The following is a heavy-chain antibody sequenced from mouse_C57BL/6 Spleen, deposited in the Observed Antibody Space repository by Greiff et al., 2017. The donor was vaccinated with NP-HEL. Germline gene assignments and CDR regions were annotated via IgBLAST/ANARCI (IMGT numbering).Heavy chain of an antibody. CDR1: GFTFSSYT. CDR2: ISGGGGNT. CDR3: ARTGWYFDV. D-gene: IGHD4-1*01. V-gene: IGHV5-9*01. Sequence: EVMLVESGGGLVKPGGSLKLSCAASGFTFSSYTMSWVRQTPEKKLEWVATISGGGGNTYYPDSVKGRFTISRDNAKNTLYLQMSSLRSGDTALYYCARTGWYFDVWGTGTTVTVSS. J-gene: IGHJ1*03.